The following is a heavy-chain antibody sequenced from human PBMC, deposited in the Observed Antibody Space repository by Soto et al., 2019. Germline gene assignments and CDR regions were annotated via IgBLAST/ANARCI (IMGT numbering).Heavy chain of an antibody. Sequence: ASVKVTCKESGYTLTSNYRQWVRQAPGQGLEWMGIINPSGGSTSYAQKFQGRVTMTRDTSTSTVYMELSSLRSEDTAVYYCAREPYDSSGYYGYDYWGQGTLVTVSS. CDR1: GYTLTSNY. D-gene: IGHD3-22*01. V-gene: IGHV1-46*01. CDR3: AREPYDSSGYYGYDY. CDR2: INPSGGST. J-gene: IGHJ4*02.